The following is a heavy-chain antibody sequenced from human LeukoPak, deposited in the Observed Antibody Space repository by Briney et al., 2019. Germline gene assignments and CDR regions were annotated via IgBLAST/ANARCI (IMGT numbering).Heavy chain of an antibody. CDR1: GFIFSGYS. Sequence: GGSLRLSCAASGFIFSGYSMNWVRQAPGKGLEWVSSISSSSSYIYYADSAKGRFTISRDNAKNSLYLQMNSLRAEDTAVYYCAANYYDSSGYERTWGQGTLVTVSS. V-gene: IGHV3-21*01. CDR2: ISSSSSYI. CDR3: AANYYDSSGYERT. D-gene: IGHD3-22*01. J-gene: IGHJ5*02.